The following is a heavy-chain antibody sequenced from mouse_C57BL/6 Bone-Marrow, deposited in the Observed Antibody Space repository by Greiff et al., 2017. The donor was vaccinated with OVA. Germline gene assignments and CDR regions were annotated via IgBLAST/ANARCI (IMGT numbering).Heavy chain of an antibody. Sequence: VQLQESGPGLVQPSQSLSITCTVSGFSLTSYGVHWVRQSPGKGLEWLGVIWSGGSTDYNAAFISRLSISKDNSKSQVFFKMNSLQADDTAIYYCARDSDYYGSRGYYFDYWGQGTTLTVSS. CDR2: IWSGGST. CDR1: GFSLTSYG. V-gene: IGHV2-2*01. CDR3: ARDSDYYGSRGYYFDY. D-gene: IGHD1-1*01. J-gene: IGHJ2*01.